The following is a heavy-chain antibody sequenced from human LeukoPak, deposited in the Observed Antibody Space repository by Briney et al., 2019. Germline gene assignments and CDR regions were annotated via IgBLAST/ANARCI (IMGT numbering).Heavy chain of an antibody. CDR2: IYYSGST. J-gene: IGHJ4*02. D-gene: IGHD6-19*01. Sequence: SETLSLTCTVSGGSISTYYWSWIRQPPGKGLEWIGYIYYSGSTNYNPSLKSRVTISVDTSMNQFSLKLTSVTAADTAVYYCARVSSSRGAGIDYWGQGTLVTVSS. CDR3: ARVSSSRGAGIDY. V-gene: IGHV4-59*08. CDR1: GGSISTYY.